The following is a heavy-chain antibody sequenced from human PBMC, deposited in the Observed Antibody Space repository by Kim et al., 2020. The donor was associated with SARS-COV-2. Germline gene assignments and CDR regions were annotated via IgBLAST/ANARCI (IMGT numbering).Heavy chain of an antibody. CDR1: GFTFSSYS. D-gene: IGHD5-12*01. V-gene: IGHV3-21*01. J-gene: IGHJ6*02. CDR2: ISSSSSYI. CDR3: ARAPPYGYSGYETYYYYYGMDV. Sequence: GGSLRLSCAASGFTFSSYSMNWVRQAPGKGLEWVSSISSSSSYIYYADSVKGRFTISRDNAKNSLYLQMNSLRAEDTAVYYCARAPPYGYSGYETYYYYYGMDVWGQGTTVTVSS.